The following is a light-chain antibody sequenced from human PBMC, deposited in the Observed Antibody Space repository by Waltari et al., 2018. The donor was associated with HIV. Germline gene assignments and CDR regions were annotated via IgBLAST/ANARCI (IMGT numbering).Light chain of an antibody. CDR1: QTVLSSSNNNNY. Sequence: DIVMTQSPDSLAVSLGERATINCTSSQTVLSSSNNNNYLAWYQHKPGQPHKLVISWASTRESGVPDRCSGSGSGTNFTLTISSLQAEDVAVYYCQQCYSAPYTFGQGTKLEI. J-gene: IGKJ2*01. V-gene: IGKV4-1*01. CDR2: WAS. CDR3: QQCYSAPYT.